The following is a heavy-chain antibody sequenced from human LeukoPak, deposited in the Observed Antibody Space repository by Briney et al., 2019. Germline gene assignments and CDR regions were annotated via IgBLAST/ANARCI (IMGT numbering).Heavy chain of an antibody. CDR3: ARGRPSPCSGGSCSVKYFQH. CDR2: IWYDGSNK. J-gene: IGHJ1*01. CDR1: GFTFSSYG. Sequence: GRSLRLSCAASGFTFSSYGMHWVRQAPGKGLEWVAVIWYDGSNKYYADSAKGRFTISRDNSKNTLYLQMNSLRAEDTAVYYCARGRPSPCSGGSCSVKYFQHWGQGTLVTVSS. D-gene: IGHD2-15*01. V-gene: IGHV3-33*01.